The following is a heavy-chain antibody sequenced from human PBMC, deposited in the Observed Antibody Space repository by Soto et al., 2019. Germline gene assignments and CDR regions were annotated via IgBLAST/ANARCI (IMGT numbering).Heavy chain of an antibody. J-gene: IGHJ6*02. CDR3: ARDHRGIVVVPAGYGMDV. CDR2: ISAYNGNT. D-gene: IGHD2-2*01. CDR1: GYTFTSYG. V-gene: IGHV1-18*01. Sequence: ASVKVSCKASGYTFTSYGISWVRQAPGQGLEWMGWISAYNGNTNYAQKLQGRVTMTTDTSTSTAYMELRSLRSDDTAVYYCARDHRGIVVVPAGYGMDVWGQGTTVTVSS.